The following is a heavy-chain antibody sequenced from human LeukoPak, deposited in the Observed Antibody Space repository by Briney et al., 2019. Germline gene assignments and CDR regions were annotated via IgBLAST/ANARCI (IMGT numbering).Heavy chain of an antibody. Sequence: PGRSLRLSCAVSALTFSAYEMNWVRQAPGKGLEFVSYICSTCTTMYSAYSVTGPFTTSRDNSKNSLYLQMNSLTAEDTAVYYCARACGYSDYWGQGTLVTVSS. CDR1: ALTFSAYE. D-gene: IGHD3-22*01. V-gene: IGHV3-48*03. J-gene: IGHJ4*02. CDR3: ARACGYSDY. CDR2: ICSTCTTM.